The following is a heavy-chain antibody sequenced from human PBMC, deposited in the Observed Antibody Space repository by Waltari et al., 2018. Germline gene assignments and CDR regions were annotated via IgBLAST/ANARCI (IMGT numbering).Heavy chain of an antibody. CDR1: GYSFTSYW. CDR3: ARLKGYAEHPGVDY. CDR2: YCPGDLDT. V-gene: IGHV5-51*03. Sequence: EVQLVQSGAEVKKPGESLKISCKGSGYSFTSYWIGWVRQRPGKGREWMGVYCPGDLDTSDSPSFQGQFTISAYKTISTAYLQWSSLKASGTAMYYCARLKGYAEHPGVDYWGQGTLVTVSS. J-gene: IGHJ4*02. D-gene: IGHD2-8*02.